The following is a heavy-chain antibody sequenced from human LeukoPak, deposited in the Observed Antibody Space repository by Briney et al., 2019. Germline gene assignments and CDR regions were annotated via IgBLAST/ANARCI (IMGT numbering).Heavy chain of an antibody. CDR3: ATRRDSSRIFWDY. D-gene: IGHD3-3*01. J-gene: IGHJ4*02. Sequence: ASVKVSCKVSGYTLTQLVMHSLRQAPGKGLEWMGGFDPEDGETIYAQKFQGRVTMTEDTSTDTAYMELSSLRSEDTAVYYCATRRDSSRIFWDYWGQGTLVTVSS. CDR1: GYTLTQLV. V-gene: IGHV1-24*01. CDR2: FDPEDGET.